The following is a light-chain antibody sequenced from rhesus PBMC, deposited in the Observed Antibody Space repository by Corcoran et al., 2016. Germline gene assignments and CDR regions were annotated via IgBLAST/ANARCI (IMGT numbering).Light chain of an antibody. CDR1: QSVGST. CDR2: KAS. CDR3: QQYGRRPLT. Sequence: DIQMTQSPSSLSASLGDTDTISYRASQSVGSTLAWYQQRPGKSPKLLVYKASTLATGVPSRFSGRGSGTEFTLTISTLQSDDCATYYCQQYGRRPLTFGPGTKLDIK. V-gene: IGKV1-22*01. J-gene: IGKJ3*01.